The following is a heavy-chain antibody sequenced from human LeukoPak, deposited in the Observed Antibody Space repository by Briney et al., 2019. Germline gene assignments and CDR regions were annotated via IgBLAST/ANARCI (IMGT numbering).Heavy chain of an antibody. J-gene: IGHJ4*02. V-gene: IGHV1-69*13. CDR2: IIPIFGTA. CDR1: GGTFSSYA. D-gene: IGHD4-17*01. Sequence: SVKVSCKASGGTFSSYAISWVRQAPGQGLEWMGGIIPIFGTANYAQKFQGRVTITADESTSTAYMELSSLRSEDTAVYYCAREGAYGDPCFDYWGQGTLVTVSS. CDR3: AREGAYGDPCFDY.